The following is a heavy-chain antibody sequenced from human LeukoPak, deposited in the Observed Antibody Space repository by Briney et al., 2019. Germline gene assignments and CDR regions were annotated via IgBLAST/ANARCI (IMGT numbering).Heavy chain of an antibody. D-gene: IGHD2-21*02. CDR3: ARDGAGTIVVVTAIPSLGMDV. CDR2: INPNSGGT. Sequence: GSVKVSCKASGYTFTGYYMHWVRQAPGQGLEWMGWINPNSGGTNYAQKFQGRVTMTRDTSISTAYMELSRLRSDDTAVYYCARDGAGTIVVVTAIPSLGMDVWGQGTTVTVSS. CDR1: GYTFTGYY. V-gene: IGHV1-2*02. J-gene: IGHJ6*02.